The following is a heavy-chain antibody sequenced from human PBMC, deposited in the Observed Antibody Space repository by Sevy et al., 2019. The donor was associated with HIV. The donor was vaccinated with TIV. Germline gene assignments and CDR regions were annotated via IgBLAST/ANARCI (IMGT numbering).Heavy chain of an antibody. V-gene: IGHV3-7*01. CDR1: GFTFSNYW. CDR3: ATDPFSVTTSNDYMDV. CDR2: IQEDGSDK. J-gene: IGHJ6*03. Sequence: GGSLRLSCAASGFTFSNYWMSWVRQAPGKGLEWVANIQEDGSDKYYVDSVKGRFTISRDNAKNSLYLQMNSMRAEDTAVYYCATDPFSVTTSNDYMDVWGKWTTVTVSS. D-gene: IGHD4-17*01.